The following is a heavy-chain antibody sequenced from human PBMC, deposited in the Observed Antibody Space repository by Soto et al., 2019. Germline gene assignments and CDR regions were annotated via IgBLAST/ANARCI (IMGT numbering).Heavy chain of an antibody. Sequence: PSETLSLTCTVSGGSIKNYYWSWIRQTPGKGLEWIGYIYYSGTTNYNPSLESRVTLSVDTSKNQFSLKLSSVTAADTAVYYCAKIATNLYYYYYLDVWGKGTTVTVSS. D-gene: IGHD6-13*01. CDR3: AKIATNLYYYYYLDV. CDR1: GGSIKNYY. CDR2: IYYSGTT. V-gene: IGHV4-59*12. J-gene: IGHJ6*03.